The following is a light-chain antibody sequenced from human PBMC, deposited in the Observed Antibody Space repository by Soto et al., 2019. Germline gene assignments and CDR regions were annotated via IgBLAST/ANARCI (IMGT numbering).Light chain of an antibody. CDR3: GTWDSSLSAGV. V-gene: IGLV1-51*01. CDR1: SSNIGKNY. J-gene: IGLJ2*01. CDR2: DNN. Sequence: QSVLTQPPSVSAAPGQKVTISCSGSSSNIGKNYVSWYQQLPGTAPKLLIYDNNNRPSGIPDRFSGSKSGTSATLGITGLQTGDEADYYCGTWDSSLSAGVIGGGTKLTVL.